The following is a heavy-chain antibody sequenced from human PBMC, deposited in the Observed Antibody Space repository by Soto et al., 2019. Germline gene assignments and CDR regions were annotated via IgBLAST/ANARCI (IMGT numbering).Heavy chain of an antibody. Sequence: QVQLQESGSGLVKPSQTLSLTCAVSGGSLSSDGYSWSWIRQPPGKGLEWIGYIFDSGNTSYNPSLKSRVTISVDRYKNQFSLQLRSVTAADTAVYYCARDYSGSGNPDYWGQGTLVTVSS. CDR2: IFDSGNT. D-gene: IGHD3-10*01. CDR1: GGSLSSDGYS. V-gene: IGHV4-30-2*01. J-gene: IGHJ4*02. CDR3: ARDYSGSGNPDY.